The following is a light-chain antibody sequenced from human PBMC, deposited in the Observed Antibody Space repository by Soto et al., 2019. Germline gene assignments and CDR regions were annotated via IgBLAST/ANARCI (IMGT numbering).Light chain of an antibody. CDR2: LHSDGSH. J-gene: IGLJ1*01. Sequence: QPVLTQSPSASASLGASVKLTCTLSSGHSNYAIAWHQQQPEKGPRYLMTLHSDGSHTKGVGIPDRFSGSSSGAERYLTISSLQSEDEADYYCQTWGTGIRVFGTGTKVTVL. CDR1: SGHSNYA. V-gene: IGLV4-69*01. CDR3: QTWGTGIRV.